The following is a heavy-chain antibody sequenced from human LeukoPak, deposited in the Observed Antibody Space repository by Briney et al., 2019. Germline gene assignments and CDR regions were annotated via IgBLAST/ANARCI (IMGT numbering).Heavy chain of an antibody. D-gene: IGHD2-2*01. V-gene: IGHV4-34*01. J-gene: IGHJ5*02. CDR2: INHSGST. CDR1: GGSFSGYY. CDR3: AIHIVVVPAAKKKNWFDP. Sequence: SETLSLTCAVYGGSFSGYYWSWIRQPPGKGLEWIGEINHSGSTNYNSSLKSRVTISVDTSKNQFSLKLSSVTAADTAVYYCAIHIVVVPAAKKKNWFDPWGQGTLVTVSS.